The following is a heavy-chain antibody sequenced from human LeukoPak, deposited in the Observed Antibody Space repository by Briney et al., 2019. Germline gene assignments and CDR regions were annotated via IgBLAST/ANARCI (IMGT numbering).Heavy chain of an antibody. D-gene: IGHD6-13*01. CDR1: GFTFSSYS. Sequence: PGGSLRLSCAASGFTFSSYSMNWVRQAPGKGLEWFSSISSSSSYIYYADSVKGRFTISRDNAKNSLYLQMNSLRAEDTAVYYCARARVIAAAGTGYWGQGTLVTVSS. CDR2: ISSSSSYI. V-gene: IGHV3-21*01. J-gene: IGHJ4*02. CDR3: ARARVIAAAGTGY.